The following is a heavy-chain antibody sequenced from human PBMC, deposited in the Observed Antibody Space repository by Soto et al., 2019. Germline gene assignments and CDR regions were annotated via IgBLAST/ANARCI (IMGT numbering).Heavy chain of an antibody. J-gene: IGHJ4*02. Sequence: EVQLVESGGGLVQPGGSPKLSCVASGFSFSAAAMHWVRQASGKGLEWVGRIRSKANNFATAYAASVNGRFTISRDDSKNTAYLQMTSLKTEDTAVYFCAGPGYSNSWYEDYFDYWGQGTLVTVSS. CDR1: GFSFSAAA. V-gene: IGHV3-73*02. CDR2: IRSKANNFAT. D-gene: IGHD6-13*01. CDR3: AGPGYSNSWYEDYFDY.